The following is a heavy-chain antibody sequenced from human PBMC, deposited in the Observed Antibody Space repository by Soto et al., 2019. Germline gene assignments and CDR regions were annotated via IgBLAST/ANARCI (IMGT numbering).Heavy chain of an antibody. Sequence: ASVKVSCKASGYTFTSYAMHWVRQAPGQRLEWMGWINAGNGNTKYSQKFQGRVTITRDTSASTAYMELSSLRSEDAAVYYCARDRNWNWFDPWGQGTLVTVSS. CDR3: ARDRNWNWFDP. CDR1: GYTFTSYA. V-gene: IGHV1-3*01. CDR2: INAGNGNT. J-gene: IGHJ5*02. D-gene: IGHD1-20*01.